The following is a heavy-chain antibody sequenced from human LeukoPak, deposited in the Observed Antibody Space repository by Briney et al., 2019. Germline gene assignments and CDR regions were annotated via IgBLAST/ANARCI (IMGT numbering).Heavy chain of an antibody. D-gene: IGHD3-22*01. J-gene: IGHJ3*02. CDR3: ATSKDSSGYYNRGDAFDI. CDR2: FDPEDGET. Sequence: ASVKVSYKVSGYTLTELSMHWVRQAPGKGLEWMGGFDPEDGETIYAQKFQGRVTMTEDTSTDTAYMELSSLRSEDTAVYYCATSKDSSGYYNRGDAFDIWGQGTMVTVSS. CDR1: GYTLTELS. V-gene: IGHV1-24*01.